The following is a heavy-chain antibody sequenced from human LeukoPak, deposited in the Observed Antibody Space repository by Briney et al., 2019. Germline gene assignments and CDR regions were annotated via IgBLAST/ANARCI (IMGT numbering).Heavy chain of an antibody. V-gene: IGHV4-59*05. J-gene: IGHJ5*02. CDR2: IYYSGST. CDR1: GGSISSYY. CDR3: ARRTSAYSSSFPNWFDP. D-gene: IGHD6-6*01. Sequence: SETLSLTCTVSGGSISSYYWSWIRRPPGKGLEWIGSIYYSGSTYYNPSLKSRVTISVDTSKNQFSLKLSSVTAADTAVYYCARRTSAYSSSFPNWFDPWGQGTLVTVSS.